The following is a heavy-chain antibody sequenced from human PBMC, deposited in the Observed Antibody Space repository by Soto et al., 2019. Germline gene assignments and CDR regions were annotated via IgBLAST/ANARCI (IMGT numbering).Heavy chain of an antibody. J-gene: IGHJ6*03. Sequence: GGSLRLSCAASGFTFSSYAMHWVRQAPGKGLEYVSAISSNGGSTYYANSVKGRFTISRDNSKNTLYLQMGSLRAEDMAVYYCARDLTDTNPNTYYYYYMDVWGKGTTVTVSS. CDR1: GFTFSSYA. V-gene: IGHV3-64*01. CDR2: ISSNGGST. D-gene: IGHD2-8*01. CDR3: ARDLTDTNPNTYYYYYMDV.